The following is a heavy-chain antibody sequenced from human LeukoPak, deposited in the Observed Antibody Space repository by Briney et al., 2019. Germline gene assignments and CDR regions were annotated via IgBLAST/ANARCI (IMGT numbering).Heavy chain of an antibody. CDR3: AKDFGYYYGSGSYYNKYYFDY. CDR1: GFTFSSYG. D-gene: IGHD3-10*01. V-gene: IGHV3-30*02. CDR2: IWYDGSNK. Sequence: GGSLRLSCAASGFTFSSYGMHWVRQAPGKGLEWVAVIWYDGSNKYYADSVKGRFTISRDNSKNTLYLQMNSLRAEDTAVYYCAKDFGYYYGSGSYYNKYYFDYWGQGTLVTVSS. J-gene: IGHJ4*02.